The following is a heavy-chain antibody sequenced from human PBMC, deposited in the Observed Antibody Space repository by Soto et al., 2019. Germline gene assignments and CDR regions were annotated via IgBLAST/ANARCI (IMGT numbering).Heavy chain of an antibody. Sequence: PGGSLRLSSAASGFTFSSSAMNWVRQGPGKGLEWVSGISGGGVNTYYADSVKGRFTISRDNSKNTLYLQMNSLRAEDTAVYYCAKAPWLFLFDYWGQGALVTVSS. V-gene: IGHV3-23*01. CDR2: ISGGGVNT. J-gene: IGHJ4*02. D-gene: IGHD3-9*01. CDR1: GFTFSSSA. CDR3: AKAPWLFLFDY.